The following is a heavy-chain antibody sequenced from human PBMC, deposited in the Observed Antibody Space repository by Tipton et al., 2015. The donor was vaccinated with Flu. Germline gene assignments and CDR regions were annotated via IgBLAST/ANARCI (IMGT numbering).Heavy chain of an antibody. CDR1: GFTFSSYA. CDR2: ISSNGGST. Sequence: LSLTCAASGFTFSSYAMHWVRQAPGKGLEYVSAISSNGGSTYYADSVKGRFTISRDNSKNTLYLQMGSLRAEDMAVYYCAGGPYCSSTSCYSPYGMDVWGQGPTVTVSS. CDR3: AGGPYCSSTSCYSPYGMDV. D-gene: IGHD2-2*01. V-gene: IGHV3-64*02. J-gene: IGHJ6*02.